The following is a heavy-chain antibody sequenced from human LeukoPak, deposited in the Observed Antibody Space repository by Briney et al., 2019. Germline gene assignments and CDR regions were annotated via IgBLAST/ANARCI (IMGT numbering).Heavy chain of an antibody. V-gene: IGHV3-48*01. J-gene: IGHJ4*02. Sequence: GGSLRLSCAASGFSFSSYSMNWVRQAPGKGLEWVSYISPSSSTMYYADSMKGRFTISRDNAKNSLYLQMNSLRAEDTALYYCARSYSSSWEFDYWGQGTLVTVSS. CDR2: ISPSSSTM. CDR3: ARSYSSSWEFDY. D-gene: IGHD6-13*01. CDR1: GFSFSSYS.